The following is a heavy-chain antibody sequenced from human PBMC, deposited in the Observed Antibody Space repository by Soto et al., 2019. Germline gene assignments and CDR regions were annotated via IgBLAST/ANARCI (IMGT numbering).Heavy chain of an antibody. D-gene: IGHD3-3*01. V-gene: IGHV4-30-2*01. Sequence: ASETLSLTCAVSGGSISSGGYSWSWIRQPPGKGLEWIGYIYHSGSTYYNPSLKSRVTISVDRSKNQFSLKLSSVTAADTAVYFCARGPPFGRRGQGTLVTVSS. CDR3: ARGPPFGR. J-gene: IGHJ4*02. CDR2: IYHSGST. CDR1: GGSISSGGYS.